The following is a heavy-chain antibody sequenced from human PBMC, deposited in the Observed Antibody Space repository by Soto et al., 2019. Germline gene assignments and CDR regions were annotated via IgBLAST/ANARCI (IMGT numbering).Heavy chain of an antibody. Sequence: QGQLVQSGPEVKKPGASVKVSCKASGYTFTSYGISWVRQAPGQGLEWMGWISGYNGDTKYAQKLQGRVTMTIDTSTTTAYMELRSLTSDDSAVYYCAKNGQPPYYYYGMDVWGQGTTVTVSS. J-gene: IGHJ6*02. CDR1: GYTFTSYG. V-gene: IGHV1-18*01. CDR3: AKNGQPPYYYYGMDV. CDR2: ISGYNGDT. D-gene: IGHD2-8*01.